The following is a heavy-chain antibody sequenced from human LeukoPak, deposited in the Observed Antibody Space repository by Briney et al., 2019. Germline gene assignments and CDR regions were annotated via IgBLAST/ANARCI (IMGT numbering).Heavy chain of an antibody. CDR3: ARGGGGYSFDY. CDR2: IWYDESNK. V-gene: IGHV3-33*01. D-gene: IGHD1-26*01. Sequence: GGPLRLSCAASGFTLSSYGMHWVRQAPGKGLEWVAVIWYDESNKYYADSVKGRFTISRDNSKNTLYLQMNSLRAEDTAVYYCARGGGGYSFDYWGQGTLVTVSS. CDR1: GFTLSSYG. J-gene: IGHJ4*02.